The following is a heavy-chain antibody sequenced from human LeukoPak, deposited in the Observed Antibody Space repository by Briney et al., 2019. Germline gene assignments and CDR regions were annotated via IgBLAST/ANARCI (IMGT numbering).Heavy chain of an antibody. CDR3: ARDSRVTTQDY. V-gene: IGHV1-2*02. Sequence: ASVKVSCRASGYTFTSYDINWVRQATGQGLEWMGWINPNSGGTNYAQKFQGRVTMTRDTSISTAYMELSRLRSDDTAVYYCARDSRVTTQDYWGQGTLVTVSS. D-gene: IGHD4-17*01. CDR2: INPNSGGT. J-gene: IGHJ4*02. CDR1: GYTFTSYD.